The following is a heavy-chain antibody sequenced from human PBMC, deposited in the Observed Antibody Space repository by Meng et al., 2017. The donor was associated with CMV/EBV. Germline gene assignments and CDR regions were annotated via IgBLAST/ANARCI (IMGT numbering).Heavy chain of an antibody. V-gene: IGHV3-21*01. CDR2: ISRSSTYT. CDR3: ARDIAAGGTYYYFFAMDV. D-gene: IGHD6-13*01. J-gene: IGHJ6*02. CDR1: GFDLSNHI. Sequence: GESLKISCAASGFDLSNHIMNWVRQAPGKGLEWVSSISRSSTYTHYAHPEKGRFHITRDNARNSLPLEMTSLRAEDTAVYYCARDIAAGGTYYYFFAMDVWGPGTTVTVSS.